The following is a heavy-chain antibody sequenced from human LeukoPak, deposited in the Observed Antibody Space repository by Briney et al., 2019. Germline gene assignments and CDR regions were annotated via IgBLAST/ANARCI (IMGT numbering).Heavy chain of an antibody. Sequence: SETLSLTCTVSGGSISSYYWSWIRQPPGKGLEWIGEINHSGSTNYNPSLKSRVTISVDTSKNQFSLKLSSVTAADTAVYYCARDTYYDFWCGQHDAFDIWGQGTMVTVSS. CDR2: INHSGST. CDR1: GGSISSYY. J-gene: IGHJ3*02. CDR3: ARDTYYDFWCGQHDAFDI. V-gene: IGHV4-34*01. D-gene: IGHD3-3*01.